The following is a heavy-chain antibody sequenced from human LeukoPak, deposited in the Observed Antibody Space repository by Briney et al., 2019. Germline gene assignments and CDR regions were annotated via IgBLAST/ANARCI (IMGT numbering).Heavy chain of an antibody. Sequence: GASVKVSCKASGYTFTRYGISLVRQAPGQGLEWMGWISAYNGNTNYAQKLQGRVTMTTDTSTSTAYMELRSLRSDDTAVYYCARDYGDIVVVVAATGHDAFDIWGQGTMVTVSS. V-gene: IGHV1-18*01. CDR2: ISAYNGNT. CDR1: GYTFTRYG. CDR3: ARDYGDIVVVVAATGHDAFDI. J-gene: IGHJ3*02. D-gene: IGHD2-15*01.